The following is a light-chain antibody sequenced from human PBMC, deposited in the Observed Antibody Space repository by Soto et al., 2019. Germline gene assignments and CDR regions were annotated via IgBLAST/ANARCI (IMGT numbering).Light chain of an antibody. CDR2: GAS. J-gene: IGKJ1*01. CDR1: QSVTSN. V-gene: IGKV3D-15*01. Sequence: EIVMTQSPATLSVSPWERATLSCMASQSVTSNSLAWYQQKPGQAPRLLIYGASTRATGIPARFSGSGSGTEFTLTISSLQSEDFAVYYCQQYNNWPPWTFGQGTKVDI. CDR3: QQYNNWPPWT.